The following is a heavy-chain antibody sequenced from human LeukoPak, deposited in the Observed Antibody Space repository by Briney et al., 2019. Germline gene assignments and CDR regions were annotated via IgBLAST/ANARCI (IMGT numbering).Heavy chain of an antibody. J-gene: IGHJ4*02. CDR1: GFTFSSYT. CDR3: ARGMVRGVIRKIFDY. D-gene: IGHD3-10*01. V-gene: IGHV3-30-3*01. Sequence: PGRSLRLSCAASGFTFSSYTMHWVRQAPGKGLEWVAVISYDGSNKYYADSVKGRFTISRDNSKNTLYMQMNSLRAEDTAVYYCARGMVRGVIRKIFDYWGQGTLVTVSS. CDR2: ISYDGSNK.